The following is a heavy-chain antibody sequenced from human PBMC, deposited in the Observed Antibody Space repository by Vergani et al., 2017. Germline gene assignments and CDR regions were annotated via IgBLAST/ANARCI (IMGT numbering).Heavy chain of an antibody. V-gene: IGHV3-66*01. CDR3: AKDRDVVVVVAATDY. D-gene: IGHD2-15*01. CDR1: GFIVSSHY. J-gene: IGHJ4*02. CDR2: IYSGAGT. Sequence: EVQLLESGGGLVQPGGSLRLSCAASGFIVSSHYMHWVRQAPGTGLEWVSLIYSGAGTYYADSVKGRFTISGDNSKNTLYLQMNSLRAEDTAIYYCAKDRDVVVVVAATDYWGQGTLVTVSS.